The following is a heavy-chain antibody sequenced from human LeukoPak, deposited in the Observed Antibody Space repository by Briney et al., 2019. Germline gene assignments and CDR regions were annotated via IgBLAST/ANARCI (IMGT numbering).Heavy chain of an antibody. CDR3: GSPRRGY. CDR1: GFTFSSIW. CDR2: INQDGREK. V-gene: IGHV3-7*01. J-gene: IGHJ4*02. Sequence: PGGSLRLSCAASGFTFSSIWMSWVRQAPGKGLEWVANINQDGREKHYVDSVKGRFTISRDNAKNSLYLQMNSLRAEDTAVYFCGSPRRGYWGQGTLVTVSS.